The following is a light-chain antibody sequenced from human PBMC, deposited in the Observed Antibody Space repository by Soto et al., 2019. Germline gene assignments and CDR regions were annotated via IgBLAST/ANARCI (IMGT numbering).Light chain of an antibody. J-gene: IGLJ3*02. Sequence: QSVLTQPPSVSGTPGQRVTISCSGSRSNIGSNAVNWYQQFPGAAPKLLIYTDSQRPSGVPDRISGAKSATSASLAISGLQSDDEAFYYCAAWDDSLNGPVFGGGTKLTVL. CDR1: RSNIGSNA. CDR3: AAWDDSLNGPV. CDR2: TDS. V-gene: IGLV1-44*01.